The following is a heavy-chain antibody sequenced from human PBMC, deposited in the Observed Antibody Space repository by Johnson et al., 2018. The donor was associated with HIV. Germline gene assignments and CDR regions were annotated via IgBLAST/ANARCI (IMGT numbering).Heavy chain of an antibody. D-gene: IGHD2-15*01. Sequence: QVQLVESGGGVVQPGKSLRLSCGGSGFNFNSYGMHWVRQAPGKGLEWVAYISFDGRDKYYVGSVKGRLTISRDNSKNTLYLQMNSLRAEDTAVYYCAKIMSKWSVDDDAFDVWGQGTMVTVSS. V-gene: IGHV3-33*05. CDR1: GFNFNSYG. CDR3: AKIMSKWSVDDDAFDV. J-gene: IGHJ3*01. CDR2: ISFDGRDK.